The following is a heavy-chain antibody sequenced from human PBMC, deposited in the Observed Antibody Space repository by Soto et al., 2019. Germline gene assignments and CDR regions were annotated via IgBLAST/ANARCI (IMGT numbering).Heavy chain of an antibody. CDR1: GGSFTSYG. CDR3: ARVSNDYVPFDY. V-gene: IGHV1-69*01. Sequence: QVQLVQSGAEVKKPGSSVKVSCKASGGSFTSYGISWVRQAPGQGPEWMGGIIPIFRTASYAQKFQGRVRITADESTSTTYMELSSLRSEDTAVYYFARVSNDYVPFDYWGQGTLVTVSS. D-gene: IGHD3-16*01. CDR2: IIPIFRTA. J-gene: IGHJ4*02.